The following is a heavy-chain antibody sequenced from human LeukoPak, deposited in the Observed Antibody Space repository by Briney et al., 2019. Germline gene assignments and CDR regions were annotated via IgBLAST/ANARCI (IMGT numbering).Heavy chain of an antibody. J-gene: IGHJ6*03. CDR2: ISRSGSTK. D-gene: IGHD2-15*01. Sequence: GGSLRLSCAASGFTFSDYNMRWIRQAPGKGLEWVSSISRSGSTKYYADSVKGRFTISRTNAKNSLFLQMNSLRAEDTAVYYCARVLRYCSGGNCYSGGLGYMDVWGKGTTVTISS. V-gene: IGHV3-11*01. CDR1: GFTFSDYN. CDR3: ARVLRYCSGGNCYSGGLGYMDV.